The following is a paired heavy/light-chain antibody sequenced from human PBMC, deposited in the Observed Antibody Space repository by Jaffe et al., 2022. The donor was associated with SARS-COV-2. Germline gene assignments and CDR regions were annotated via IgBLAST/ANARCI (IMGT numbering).Heavy chain of an antibody. V-gene: IGHV3-21*01. D-gene: IGHD3-10*01. CDR3: ARDASGNHTFLYQYGLDV. Sequence: EEQLVESGGGLVKPGGSLRLSCAASGFTSSTYTLIWVRQAPGKGLEWVSSISSRGGYIDYADSVKGRFTVSRDNAKNSLYLQMHSLRLEDTAVYYCARDASGNHTFLYQYGLDVWGRGTTVAVSS. CDR1: GFTSSTYT. J-gene: IGHJ6*02. CDR2: ISSRGGYI.
Light chain of an antibody. Sequence: EIVLTQSPGTLSLSPGERATLSCRASQSVYSSYLAWYQHKPGQAPRLLMYGASSRASGIPDRFRGSGSGTDFTLTISRLEPEDFAVYYCQQYGRSPWTFGQGTKVEIK. CDR3: QQYGRSPWT. J-gene: IGKJ1*01. V-gene: IGKV3-20*01. CDR1: QSVYSSY. CDR2: GAS.